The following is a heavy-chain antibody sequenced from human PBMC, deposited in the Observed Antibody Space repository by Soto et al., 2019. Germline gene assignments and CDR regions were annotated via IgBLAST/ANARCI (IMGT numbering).Heavy chain of an antibody. J-gene: IGHJ4*02. V-gene: IGHV3-33*01. CDR1: GFTFSSYG. Sequence: QVQLVESGGGVVQPGRSLRLSCAASGFTFSSYGMHWVRQAPGKGLEWVAVIWYDGSNKYYADSVKGRFTISRDNSKNTLYRQMNSLSAEDTAVYHCARDLVEGSVLEWLALYYWGQGTLVTVSS. D-gene: IGHD3-3*01. CDR2: IWYDGSNK. CDR3: ARDLVEGSVLEWLALYY.